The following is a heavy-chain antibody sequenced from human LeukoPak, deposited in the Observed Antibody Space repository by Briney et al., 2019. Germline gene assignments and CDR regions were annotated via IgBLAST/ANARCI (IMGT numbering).Heavy chain of an antibody. CDR2: ISSSSSYI. CDR1: GFTFSSYS. J-gene: IGHJ4*02. V-gene: IGHV3-21*01. D-gene: IGHD1-26*01. CDR3: ASSGSSPVFDY. Sequence: GGSLRLSCAASGFTFSSYSMNWVRQAPGKGLEWVSSISSSSSYIYYADSVKGRLTISRDNAKNSLYLQMNSLRAEDTAVYYCASSGSSPVFDYWGQGTLVTVSS.